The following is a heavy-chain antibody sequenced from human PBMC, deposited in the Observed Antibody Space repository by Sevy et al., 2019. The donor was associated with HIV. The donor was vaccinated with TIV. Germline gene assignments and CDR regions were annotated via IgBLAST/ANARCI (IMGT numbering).Heavy chain of an antibody. CDR2: ISSSGSTI. D-gene: IGHD6-13*01. V-gene: IGHV3-11*01. CDR3: ARGGIAAASHYGMDV. J-gene: IGHJ6*02. Sequence: GGSLRLSCAASGFTFSDYYMSWIRQAPGKGLEWASYISSSGSTIYYADSVKRRFTISRDNAKNSLYLQMNSLRAEDTAVYYCARGGIAAASHYGMDVWGQGTTVTVSS. CDR1: GFTFSDYY.